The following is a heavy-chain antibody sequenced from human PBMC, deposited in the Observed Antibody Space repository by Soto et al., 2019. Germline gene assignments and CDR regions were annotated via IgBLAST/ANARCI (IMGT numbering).Heavy chain of an antibody. CDR1: GYTFTSYY. D-gene: IGHD2-2*01. V-gene: IGHV1-46*03. J-gene: IGHJ5*01. CDR2: INPSGGST. CDR3: VRESTPTRWFVF. Sequence: ASVKVSCKASGYTFTSYYIHWVRQAPGQGLEWMGVINPSGGSTSYAQNFQGRVTMTRDTSTSTVYMELSSLRSEDTAVYYCVRESTPTRWFVFWGQGTLVTVS.